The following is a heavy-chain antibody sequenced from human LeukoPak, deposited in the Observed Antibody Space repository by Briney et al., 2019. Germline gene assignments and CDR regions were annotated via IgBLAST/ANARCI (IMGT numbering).Heavy chain of an antibody. CDR2: ISYDGSNK. Sequence: PGGSLRLSCAASGFTFSSYAMHWVRQAPGKGLEWVAVISYDGSNKYYADSVKGRFTISRDNSKNTLYLQMNSLRAEDTAVYYCVGTRRDYWGQGTLVTVSS. CDR3: VGTRRDY. CDR1: GFTFSSYA. V-gene: IGHV3-30-3*01. J-gene: IGHJ4*02. D-gene: IGHD5-12*01.